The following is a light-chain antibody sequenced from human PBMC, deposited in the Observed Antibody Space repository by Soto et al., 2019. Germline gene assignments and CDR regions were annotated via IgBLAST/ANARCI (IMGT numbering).Light chain of an antibody. V-gene: IGKV2-24*01. J-gene: IGKJ1*01. Sequence: DIVLTQTPLTSSVTPGQPASFSCESSESLIHSDVRTYLSWLHQRPGQPPRLLIYQISERFSGVPDRFSGTGARTNFTLRISRVEVEDVGTFFCMQSSQLRTFGQGTKVEIK. CDR2: QIS. CDR1: ESLIHSDVRTY. CDR3: MQSSQLRT.